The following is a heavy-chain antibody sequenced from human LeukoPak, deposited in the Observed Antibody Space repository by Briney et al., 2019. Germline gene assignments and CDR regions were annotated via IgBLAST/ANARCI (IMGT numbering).Heavy chain of an antibody. CDR3: AKDNLLVLRYFDWFDY. Sequence: GGSLRLSCAASGFTVSSNYMSWVRQAPGKGLEWVSAISGSGGSTYYADSVKGRFTISRDNSKNTLYLQMNSLRAEDTAVYYCAKDNLLVLRYFDWFDYWGQGTLVTVSS. V-gene: IGHV3-23*01. J-gene: IGHJ4*02. D-gene: IGHD3-9*01. CDR2: ISGSGGST. CDR1: GFTVSSNY.